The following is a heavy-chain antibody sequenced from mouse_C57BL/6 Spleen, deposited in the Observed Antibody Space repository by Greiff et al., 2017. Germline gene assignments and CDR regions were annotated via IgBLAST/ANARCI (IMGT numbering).Heavy chain of an antibody. CDR3: ARCKLGRRGFAY. Sequence: VQLQQSGPELVKPGASVKISCKASGYTFTDYYMNWVKQSHGKSLEWIGDINPNNGGTSYNQKFKGKATLTVDKSSSTAYMELRSLTSEDSAVYYCARCKLGRRGFAYWGQGTLVTVSA. V-gene: IGHV1-26*01. J-gene: IGHJ3*01. CDR1: GYTFTDYY. D-gene: IGHD4-1*01. CDR2: INPNNGGT.